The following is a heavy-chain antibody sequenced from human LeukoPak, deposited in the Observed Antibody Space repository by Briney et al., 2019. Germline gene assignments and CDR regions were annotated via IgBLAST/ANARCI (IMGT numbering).Heavy chain of an antibody. Sequence: GASVKVSCKASGFTFTSSAVQWVRQARGQRLEWIGWIVVGSDNTDYAQKFQERVTITRDMSTTTAYMELNSLRSEDTAVYYCAADIDYYDGSGYYKNFDYWGQGTLVTVSS. CDR2: IVVGSDNT. J-gene: IGHJ4*02. V-gene: IGHV1-58*01. D-gene: IGHD3-22*01. CDR1: GFTFTSSA. CDR3: AADIDYYDGSGYYKNFDY.